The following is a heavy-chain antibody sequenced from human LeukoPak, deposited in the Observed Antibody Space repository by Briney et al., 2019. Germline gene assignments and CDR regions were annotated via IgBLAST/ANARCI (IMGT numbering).Heavy chain of an antibody. J-gene: IGHJ3*02. CDR3: ARAAAWFGDGGDAFDI. CDR1: GFTFSSYA. Sequence: GGFLRLSCAASGFTFSSYAMHWVRQAPGKGLEWVAVISYDGSNKYYADSVKGRFTISRDNSKNTLYLQMNSLRAEDTAVYYCARAAAWFGDGGDAFDIWGQGTMVTVSS. V-gene: IGHV3-30-3*01. CDR2: ISYDGSNK. D-gene: IGHD3-10*01.